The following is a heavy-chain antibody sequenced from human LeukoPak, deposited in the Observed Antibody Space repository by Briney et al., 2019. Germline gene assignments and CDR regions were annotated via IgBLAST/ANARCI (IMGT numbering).Heavy chain of an antibody. CDR3: AREGHSSGHCGAFDM. V-gene: IGHV3-23*01. CDR2: ISGSGGST. CDR1: GFTFSSYG. D-gene: IGHD3-22*01. Sequence: GGSLRLSCAASGFTFSSYGMSWVRQAPGKGLEWVSAISGSGGSTYYADSVKGRFTISRDNSKNTLYLQMDSPRPEDMAVYYCAREGHSSGHCGAFDMWGQGTMVSVSS. J-gene: IGHJ3*02.